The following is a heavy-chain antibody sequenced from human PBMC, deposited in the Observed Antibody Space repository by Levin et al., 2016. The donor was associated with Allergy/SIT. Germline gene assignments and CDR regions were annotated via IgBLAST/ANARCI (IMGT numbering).Heavy chain of an antibody. J-gene: IGHJ4*02. CDR3: ARHSPMMSGPIDY. V-gene: IGHV4-39*01. CDR1: GGSISSSSYY. Sequence: SETLSLTCTVSGGSISSSSYYWGWIRQPPGKGLEWIGSIYYSGSTYYNPSLKSRVTISVDTSKNQFSLKLSSVTAADTAVYYCARHSPMMSGPIDYWGQGTLVTVSS. CDR2: IYYSGST. D-gene: IGHD3-16*01.